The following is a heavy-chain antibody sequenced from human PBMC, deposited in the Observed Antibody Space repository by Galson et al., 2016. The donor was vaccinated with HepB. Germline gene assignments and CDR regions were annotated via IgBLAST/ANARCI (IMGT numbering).Heavy chain of an antibody. Sequence: SLRLSCAASGFTFSSYGMHWVRQAPGKGLEWVAAISYDGSHQYYADSVKGRFTISRDSPKNTLFLQMNSLRAEDTAVYYCAKDGCTSCVYYYYGADVWGKGTTVTVSS. V-gene: IGHV3-30*18. D-gene: IGHD2-2*01. CDR3: AKDGCTSCVYYYYGADV. CDR2: ISYDGSHQ. CDR1: GFTFSSYG. J-gene: IGHJ6*04.